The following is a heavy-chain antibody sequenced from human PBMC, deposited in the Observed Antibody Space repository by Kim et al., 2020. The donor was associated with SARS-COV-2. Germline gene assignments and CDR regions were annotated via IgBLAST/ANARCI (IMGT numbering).Heavy chain of an antibody. D-gene: IGHD3-9*01. CDR1: GYTFTSYA. CDR3: AREGTIFGLKLLVSNYYGMDV. CDR2: INTNTGNP. V-gene: IGHV7-4-1*02. J-gene: IGHJ6*02. Sequence: ASVKVSCKASGYTFTSYAMNWVRQAPGQGLEWMGWINTNTGNPTYAQGFTGRFVFSLDTSVSTAYLQISSLKAEDTAVYYCAREGTIFGLKLLVSNYYGMDVWGQGTTVTVSS.